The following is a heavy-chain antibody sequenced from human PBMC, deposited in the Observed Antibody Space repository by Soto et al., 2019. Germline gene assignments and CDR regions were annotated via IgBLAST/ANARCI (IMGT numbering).Heavy chain of an antibody. V-gene: IGHV4-39*01. CDR3: ARQGFGPLHGLVDV. CDR2: IFYSGST. D-gene: IGHD3-10*01. Sequence: PSETLSLTCTASGGSISSSSYYWGWIRQPPGKGLEWIGSIFYSGSTYYNPSLKSRVTISVDTSKNQFSLKLSSVTAADTAMYYCARQGFGPLHGLVDVWGQGNTVTVSS. CDR1: GGSISSSSYY. J-gene: IGHJ6*02.